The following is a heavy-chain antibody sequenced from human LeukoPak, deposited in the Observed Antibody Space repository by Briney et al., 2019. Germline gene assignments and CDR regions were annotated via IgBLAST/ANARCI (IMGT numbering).Heavy chain of an antibody. Sequence: GGSLRLSCAASGFTFDNYAMHWVRQAPGKGLEWVSGISWNSGSIGYADSVKGRFTISRDNAKNSLYLQMNSLRAEDTALYYCAKGADTYYYDSSGYYSHFDIWGQGTMVTISS. D-gene: IGHD3-22*01. CDR1: GFTFDNYA. CDR2: ISWNSGSI. CDR3: AKGADTYYYDSSGYYSHFDI. J-gene: IGHJ3*02. V-gene: IGHV3-9*01.